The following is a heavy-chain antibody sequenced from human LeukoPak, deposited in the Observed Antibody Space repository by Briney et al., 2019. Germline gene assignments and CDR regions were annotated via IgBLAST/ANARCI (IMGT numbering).Heavy chain of an antibody. CDR2: ITSSGNDI. D-gene: IGHD5-12*01. V-gene: IGHV3-11*01. CDR3: ASDIVATSGDF. J-gene: IGHJ4*02. Sequence: KWVEWVAYITSSGNDIYYADSVKGRFTISRDNAKNALFLRMNSLRVEDTATYYCASDIVATSGDFWGQGTLVSVSS.